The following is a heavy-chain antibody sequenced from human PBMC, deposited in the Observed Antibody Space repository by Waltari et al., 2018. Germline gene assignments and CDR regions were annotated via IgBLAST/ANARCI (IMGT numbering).Heavy chain of an antibody. V-gene: IGHV3-30*01. Sequence: QAELVESGGGAVPHGRHVRVSCADARFPFRNYAVHWVRQAPGKGLEWVAVISFDGNTKYYADSVKGRFTVSRDNSKNTLYLQMDSLTAEDTAVYYCARALRMPGTPENAFDIWGQGTMVTVSS. J-gene: IGHJ3*02. CDR3: ARALRMPGTPENAFDI. CDR2: ISFDGNTK. CDR1: RFPFRNYA. D-gene: IGHD1-7*01.